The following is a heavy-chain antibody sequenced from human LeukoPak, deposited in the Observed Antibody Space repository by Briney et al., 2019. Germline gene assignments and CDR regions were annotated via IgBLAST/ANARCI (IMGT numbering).Heavy chain of an antibody. CDR2: ISSSSSRT. V-gene: IGHV3-11*06. D-gene: IGHD6-19*01. CDR3: AKERRTGSGAALDY. J-gene: IGHJ4*02. Sequence: PGGSLRLSCAASGFTFSDHYMIWIRQAPGKGLEWVSYISSSSSRTNYADSVKGRFTISRDNAKNSLYLQMYSLRAEDMAVYYCAKERRTGSGAALDYWGPGTLVTVSS. CDR1: GFTFSDHY.